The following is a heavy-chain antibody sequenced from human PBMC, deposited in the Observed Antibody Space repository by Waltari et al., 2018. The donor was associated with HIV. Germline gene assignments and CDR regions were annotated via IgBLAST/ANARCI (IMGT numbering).Heavy chain of an antibody. CDR3: ARHRPVSPGWFDP. CDR1: GGSFNDYY. V-gene: IGHV4-34*01. J-gene: IGHJ5*02. Sequence: QVQLQQWGAGLLKPSETLSLTGAVYGGSFNDYYWSWIRQPPGKGLEWFGEINHSGSTNYNPSLKSRVTISVDTSKNQFSLKLSSVTAADTAVYYCARHRPVSPGWFDPWGQGTLVTVSS. CDR2: INHSGST.